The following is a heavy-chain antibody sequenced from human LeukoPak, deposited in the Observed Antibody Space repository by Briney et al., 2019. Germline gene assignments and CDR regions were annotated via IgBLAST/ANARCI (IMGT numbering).Heavy chain of an antibody. V-gene: IGHV1-2*02. J-gene: IGHJ5*02. CDR3: ARERSPVSTRSWFDP. CDR1: GYTFTGYY. D-gene: IGHD2-2*01. CDR2: INPNSGGT. Sequence: EASVKVSCKASGYTFTGYYMHWVRQAPGQGLEWMGWINPNSGGTNYAQKFQGRVTMTRDTSISTAYMELSRLRSDDTAVYYCARERSPVSTRSWFDPWGQGTLVTVSS.